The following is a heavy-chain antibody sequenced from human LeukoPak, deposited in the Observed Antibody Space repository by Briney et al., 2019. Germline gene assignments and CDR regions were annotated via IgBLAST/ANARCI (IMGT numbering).Heavy chain of an antibody. D-gene: IGHD7-27*01. V-gene: IGHV3-48*01. J-gene: IGHJ4*02. Sequence: GGSLRLFCAASGFIFSDDPMNWVRQAPGEGLEWLSNTRSTGTDTYYADSVKGRFTISRDNVKNSLYLQMNSLRAEDTAVYFCARDTLWGFDIWGQGTLVTASS. CDR3: ARDTLWGFDI. CDR2: TRSTGTDT. CDR1: GFIFSDDP.